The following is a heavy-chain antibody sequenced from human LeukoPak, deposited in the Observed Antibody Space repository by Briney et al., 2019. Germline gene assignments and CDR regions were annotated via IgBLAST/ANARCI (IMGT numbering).Heavy chain of an antibody. J-gene: IGHJ4*02. V-gene: IGHV3-20*04. D-gene: IGHD5-18*01. CDR2: TGGST. CDR1: GFTFNNYG. Sequence: PGGSLRLSCAASGFTFNNYGMNWVRQVPGKGLEWVSGTGGSTGYADSVKGRFTISRDNAKNSLYLQMNNLRAEDTALYYCGRDRSYGSFDYWGQGNLVTVSS. CDR3: GRDRSYGSFDY.